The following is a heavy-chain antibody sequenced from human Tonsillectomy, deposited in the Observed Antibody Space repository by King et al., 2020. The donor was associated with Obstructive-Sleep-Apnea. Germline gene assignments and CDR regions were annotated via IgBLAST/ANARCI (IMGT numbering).Heavy chain of an antibody. J-gene: IGHJ4*02. V-gene: IGHV1-69*10. CDR1: GGTFSSYA. Sequence: QLVQSGAEVKKPGSSVKVSCKASGGTFSSYAISWVRQAPGQGLEWMGGIIPILGIANYAQKFQGRVTITADKSTSTAYMELSSLRSEDTAVYSCAREELGDYGEKSYFDYWGQGTLVTVSS. CDR2: IIPILGIA. CDR3: AREELGDYGEKSYFDY. D-gene: IGHD4-17*01.